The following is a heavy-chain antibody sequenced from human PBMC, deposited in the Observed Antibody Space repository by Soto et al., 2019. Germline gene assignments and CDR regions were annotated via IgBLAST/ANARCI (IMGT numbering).Heavy chain of an antibody. V-gene: IGHV3-7*01. Sequence: EVQLVESGGGLVQPGGSLRLSCAASGFTLSSYWMNWVRLASGKGLEWVANIKQDGSLKNYVDSVKGRFTISRDNAKNSLYLQMSSLRAEDTAVYYCMTSVTTHDYWVQGSLVTVSS. J-gene: IGHJ4*02. CDR2: IKQDGSLK. CDR3: MTSVTTHDY. D-gene: IGHD4-17*01. CDR1: GFTLSSYW.